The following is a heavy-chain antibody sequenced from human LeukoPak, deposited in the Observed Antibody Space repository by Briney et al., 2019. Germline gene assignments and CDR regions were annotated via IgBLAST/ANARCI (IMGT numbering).Heavy chain of an antibody. Sequence: GGSLRLSCAASGFTFSSYGMHWDRQAPGKGLEWVAVISYDGSNKYYADSVKGRFTISRDNSKNTLYLQMNSLRAEDTAVYYCAKELTMSHYYYYGMDVWGQGTTVTVSS. V-gene: IGHV3-30*18. D-gene: IGHD3-22*01. J-gene: IGHJ6*02. CDR3: AKELTMSHYYYYGMDV. CDR2: ISYDGSNK. CDR1: GFTFSSYG.